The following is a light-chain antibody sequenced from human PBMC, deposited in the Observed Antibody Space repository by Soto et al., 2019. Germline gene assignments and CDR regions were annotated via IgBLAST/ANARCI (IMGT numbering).Light chain of an antibody. V-gene: IGKV1-27*01. Sequence: DIQVTQSPSSLSASVGDRVTITCRASQGNNNYLAWYQQKPGKVPKLLIYAASTLQSGVPSRFSGSGSGTDFTLTISNLQPEDVATYYCQQYNSAPLTFGGGTKGEIK. J-gene: IGKJ4*01. CDR2: AAS. CDR1: QGNNNY. CDR3: QQYNSAPLT.